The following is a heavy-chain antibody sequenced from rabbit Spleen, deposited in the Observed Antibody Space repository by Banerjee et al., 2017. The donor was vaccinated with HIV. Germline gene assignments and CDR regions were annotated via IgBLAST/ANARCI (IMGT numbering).Heavy chain of an antibody. Sequence: QEQLVESGGGLVQPEGSLTLTCTASGFTLSSYYMCWVRQAPGKGLEWSACIYSSNGGTWYASWATGRFTISKTSSTTVTLQMTSLTVADTATYFCARDTGTSFSSYGMDLWGPGTLVTVS. CDR2: IYSSNGGT. J-gene: IGHJ6*01. V-gene: IGHV1S45*01. CDR1: GFTLSSYY. CDR3: ARDTGTSFSSYGMDL. D-gene: IGHD7-1*01.